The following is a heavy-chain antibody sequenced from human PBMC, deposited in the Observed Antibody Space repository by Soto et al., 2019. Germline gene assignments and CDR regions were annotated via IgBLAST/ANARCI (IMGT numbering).Heavy chain of an antibody. CDR3: ARHGELGILSSWFDP. D-gene: IGHD7-27*01. CDR2: IYYSGST. V-gene: IGHV4-39*01. CDR1: AGSISSRSYY. Sequence: SETLSPTCLVYAGSISSRSYYGGWPRNPPGKGLEWIGSIYYSGSTYYNPTLKSRVTISVDTSKNQFSLKLSSVTAADTAVYYGARHGELGILSSWFDPWGQGTLVTVSS. J-gene: IGHJ5*02.